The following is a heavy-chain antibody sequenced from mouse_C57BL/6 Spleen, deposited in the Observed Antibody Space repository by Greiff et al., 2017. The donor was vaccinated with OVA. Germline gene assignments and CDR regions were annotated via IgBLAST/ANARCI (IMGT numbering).Heavy chain of an antibody. CDR1: GYSFTSYY. CDR2: IYPGSGNT. D-gene: IGHD3-3*01. J-gene: IGHJ4*01. Sequence: QVQLQQSGPELVKPGASVKISCKASGYSFTSYYIPWVKQRPGQGLEWIGWIYPGSGNTKYNEKFKGKATLTADTSSSTAYMQLSSLTTEDSAVYYCARDWAGDYAMDYWGQGTSVTVSS. CDR3: ARDWAGDYAMDY. V-gene: IGHV1-66*01.